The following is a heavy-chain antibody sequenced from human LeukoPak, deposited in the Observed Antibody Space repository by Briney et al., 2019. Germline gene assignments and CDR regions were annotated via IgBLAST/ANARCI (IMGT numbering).Heavy chain of an antibody. V-gene: IGHV3-23*01. J-gene: IGHJ5*02. Sequence: LPGGSLRLSCAASGFTFSSHVMNWVRQAPGKGLEWVSTVSGSGGSTYYADSVKGRFTISRDNSKNTLYLQMNNLRAEDTAVYYCAKGKYSGYDLNNWFDPWGQGTLVTVSS. D-gene: IGHD5-12*01. CDR2: VSGSGGST. CDR1: GFTFSSHV. CDR3: AKGKYSGYDLNNWFDP.